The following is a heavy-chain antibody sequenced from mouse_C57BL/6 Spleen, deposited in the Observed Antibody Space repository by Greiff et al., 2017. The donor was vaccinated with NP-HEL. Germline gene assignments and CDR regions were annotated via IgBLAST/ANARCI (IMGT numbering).Heavy chain of an antibody. V-gene: IGHV1-5*01. Sequence: VQLKQSGTVLARPGASVKMSCKTSGYTFTSYWMHWVKQRPGQGLEWIGAIYPGNSGTSYNQKFKGKAKLTAVTSASTAYMELSSLTTYDSAVYYCTRGDYYGKSAMDYWGQGTSVTVSS. CDR2: IYPGNSGT. J-gene: IGHJ4*01. CDR3: TRGDYYGKSAMDY. D-gene: IGHD1-1*01. CDR1: GYTFTSYW.